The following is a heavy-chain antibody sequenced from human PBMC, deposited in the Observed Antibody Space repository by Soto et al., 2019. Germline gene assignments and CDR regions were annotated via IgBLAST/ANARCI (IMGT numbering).Heavy chain of an antibody. CDR1: GFTFSSYE. V-gene: IGHV3-48*03. CDR3: ARTGPDFRNWNYEDAFDI. D-gene: IGHD1-7*01. Sequence: PGGSLRLSCAASGFTFSSYEMNWVRQAPGKGLEWVSYISSSGSTIYYADSVKGRFTISRDNAKNSLYLQMNSLRAEDTAVYYCARTGPDFRNWNYEDAFDIWGQGTRVNVSS. J-gene: IGHJ3*02. CDR2: ISSSGSTI.